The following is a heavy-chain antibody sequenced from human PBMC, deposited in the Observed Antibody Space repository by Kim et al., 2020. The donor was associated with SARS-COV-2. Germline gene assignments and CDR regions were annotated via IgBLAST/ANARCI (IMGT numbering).Heavy chain of an antibody. V-gene: IGHV1-18*01. CDR1: GYTFTSYG. D-gene: IGHD3-9*01. J-gene: IGHJ4*02. CDR3: ARADDTLTGYVDY. Sequence: ASVKVSCKASGYTFTSYGITWVRQAPGQGLEWMGWINSKNGDTKYAESLLGRVIMTIDISTNTVDLDLGSLTSDDTAVYYCARADDTLTGYVDYWGQGTLVTVSS. CDR2: INSKNGDT.